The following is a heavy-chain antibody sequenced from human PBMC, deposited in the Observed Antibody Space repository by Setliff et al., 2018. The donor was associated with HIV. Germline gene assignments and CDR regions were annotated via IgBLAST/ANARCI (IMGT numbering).Heavy chain of an antibody. J-gene: IGHJ4*02. V-gene: IGHV4-61*02. CDR3: AREPAAGAYYFDY. D-gene: IGHD6-13*01. CDR1: GGSISSGTDF. Sequence: LSLTCSVSGGSISSGTDFWSWIRQPAGKGLEWIGRIYTSGSTKYNPSLDSRVTISVDTSKNQFSLNLRPVTAADTAVYYCAREPAAGAYYFDYWGQGTLVTVSS. CDR2: IYTSGST.